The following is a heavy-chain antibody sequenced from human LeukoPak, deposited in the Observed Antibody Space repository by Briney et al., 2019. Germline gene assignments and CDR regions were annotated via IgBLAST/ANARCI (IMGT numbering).Heavy chain of an antibody. CDR2: VYSGGNT. CDR3: ARGTDNPFDY. CDR1: GLTFSSSW. J-gene: IGHJ4*02. Sequence: GGSLRLSCAVSGLTFSSSWMGWGRQAPGKGLEWVSVVYSGGNTYYADSVKGRFTISRDNSKNTLYLQMNSLRAEDTAVYYCARGTDNPFDYWGQGTLVTVSS. V-gene: IGHV3-53*01. D-gene: IGHD3/OR15-3a*01.